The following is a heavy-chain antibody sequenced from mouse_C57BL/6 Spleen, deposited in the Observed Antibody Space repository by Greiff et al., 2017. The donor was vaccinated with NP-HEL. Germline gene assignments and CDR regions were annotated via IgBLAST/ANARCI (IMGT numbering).Heavy chain of an antibody. J-gene: IGHJ3*01. CDR2: ISDGGSYT. V-gene: IGHV5-4*01. D-gene: IGHD1-1*01. CDR1: GFTFSSYA. Sequence: EVQVVESGGGLVKPGGSLKLSCAASGFTFSSYAMSWVRQTPEKRLEWVATISDGGSYTYYPDNVKGRFTISRDNAKNNLYLQMSHLKSEDTAMYYCARAPYGSSLFAYWGQGTLVTVSA. CDR3: ARAPYGSSLFAY.